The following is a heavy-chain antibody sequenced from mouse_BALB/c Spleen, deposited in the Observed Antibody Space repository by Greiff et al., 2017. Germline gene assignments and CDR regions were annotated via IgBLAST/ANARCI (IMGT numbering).Heavy chain of an antibody. Sequence: EVQGVESGGGLVQPGGSRKLSCAASGFTFSSFGMHWVRQAPEKGLEWVAYISSGSSTIYYADTVKGRFTISRDNPKNTLFLQMTSLRSEDTAMYYCASSPTTRPYAMDYWGQGTSVTVSS. V-gene: IGHV5-17*02. CDR3: ASSPTTRPYAMDY. CDR2: ISSGSSTI. CDR1: GFTFSSFG. D-gene: IGHD5-5*01. J-gene: IGHJ4*01.